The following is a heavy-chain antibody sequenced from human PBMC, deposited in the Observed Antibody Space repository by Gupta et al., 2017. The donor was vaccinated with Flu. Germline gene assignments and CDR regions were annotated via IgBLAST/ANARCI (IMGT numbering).Heavy chain of an antibody. D-gene: IGHD5-18*01. Sequence: QVQLQESGPGLVKPSQTLSLTCTVSGDSITSGGYYWSWIRQHPGKSLEWIGYIYYSGSTFYSPSIQSRVTISVDTSKTQFSLKLSSVTAADSAIYYCARGRYTYAYAFDYWGQGTLVTVSS. CDR3: ARGRYTYAYAFDY. V-gene: IGHV4-31*03. CDR2: IYYSGST. J-gene: IGHJ4*02. CDR1: GDSITSGGYY.